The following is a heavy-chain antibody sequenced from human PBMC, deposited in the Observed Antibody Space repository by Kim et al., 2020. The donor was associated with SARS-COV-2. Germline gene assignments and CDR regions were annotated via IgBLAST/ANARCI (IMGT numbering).Heavy chain of an antibody. V-gene: IGHV3-23*01. Sequence: YGKGRFTISRDNSKNTLDLQMNSLRAEDTAVYYCASYVLRYFDWLPHFDYWGQGTLVTVSS. D-gene: IGHD3-9*01. J-gene: IGHJ4*02. CDR3: ASYVLRYFDWLPHFDY.